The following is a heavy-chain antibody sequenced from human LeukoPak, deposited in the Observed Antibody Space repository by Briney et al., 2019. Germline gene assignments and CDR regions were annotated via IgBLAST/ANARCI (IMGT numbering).Heavy chain of an antibody. CDR2: IGTAGDT. CDR1: GFTFSSYD. V-gene: IGHV3-13*01. CDR3: ARGGATVTHDWYLDL. D-gene: IGHD4-17*01. Sequence: PGGSLRLSCAASGFTFSSYDMHWVRQATGKGLEWVSAIGTAGDTYYPGSVKGRFTISRENAKNSLYLQMNSLRAGDTAVYYCARGGATVTHDWYLDLWGRGTLVTVSS. J-gene: IGHJ2*01.